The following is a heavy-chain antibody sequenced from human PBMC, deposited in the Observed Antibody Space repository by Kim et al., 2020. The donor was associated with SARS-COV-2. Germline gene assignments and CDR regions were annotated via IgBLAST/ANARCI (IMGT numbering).Heavy chain of an antibody. Sequence: ASVKVSCKASGYTFTSYAMNWVRQAPGQGLEWMGWINTNTGNPTYAQGFTGRFVFSLDTSVSTAYLQISSLKAEDTAVYYCVILRFLEWSRGGDVWGQGTTVTVSS. J-gene: IGHJ6*02. CDR3: VILRFLEWSRGGDV. V-gene: IGHV7-4-1*02. D-gene: IGHD3-3*01. CDR2: INTNTGNP. CDR1: GYTFTSYA.